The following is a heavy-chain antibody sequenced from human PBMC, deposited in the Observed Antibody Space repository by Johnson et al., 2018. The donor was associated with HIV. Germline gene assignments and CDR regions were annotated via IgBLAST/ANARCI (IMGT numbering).Heavy chain of an antibody. CDR2: MGWNDGTT. CDR3: ARETRGSSWLDAFDI. J-gene: IGHJ3*02. CDR1: GFTFDQYV. D-gene: IGHD6-13*01. V-gene: IGHV3-20*04. Sequence: VQLVESGGGVVRPGGSLRLSCAASGFTFDQYVMTWVRQIPGKGLEWVCGMGWNDGTTGYADSVKGRFTISRDNAKNSRYRQMNSQRAEDTAVYYWARETRGSSWLDAFDIWGQGTMVTVSS.